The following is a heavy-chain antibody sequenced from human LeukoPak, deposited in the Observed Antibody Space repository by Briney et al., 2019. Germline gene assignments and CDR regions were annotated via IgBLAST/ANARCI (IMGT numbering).Heavy chain of an antibody. CDR2: INWNGGST. J-gene: IGHJ4*02. Sequence: GGSLRLSCAASGFTFDDYGMSWVRQAPGKGLEWGSGINWNGGSTGYADSVKGRFTISGDNAKNSLYLQMNSLRAEDTALYYCARDKSSPTLPLDYWGQGTLVTVSS. CDR3: ARDKSSPTLPLDY. CDR1: GFTFDDYG. V-gene: IGHV3-20*04.